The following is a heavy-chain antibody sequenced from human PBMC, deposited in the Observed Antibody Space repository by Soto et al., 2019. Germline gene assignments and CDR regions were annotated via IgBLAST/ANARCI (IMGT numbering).Heavy chain of an antibody. D-gene: IGHD3-22*01. CDR3: ALRNYDQAFDI. J-gene: IGHJ3*02. CDR2: IYWDDDK. CDR1: GFSLSTSGVG. Sequence: QITLKESGPTLVKPTQTLTLTCTFSGFSLSTSGVGVGWIRQPPGKALEWLALIYWDDDKRYSPSLKSRITITKDTSKNQVVLTMTNMDPVDTATYYCALRNYDQAFDIWGQGTMVTVSS. V-gene: IGHV2-5*02.